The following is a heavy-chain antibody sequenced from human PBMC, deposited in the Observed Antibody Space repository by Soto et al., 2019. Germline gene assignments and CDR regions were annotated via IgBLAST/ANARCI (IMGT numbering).Heavy chain of an antibody. CDR1: ASIFKGHG. J-gene: IGHJ4*02. Sequence: QVQLVESGGGVVQPGGSLRLSCAASASIFKGHGMHWVRQAPGKGLEWVAIIRFDGSDEHYGDSVEGRFTISRDNSKNMLFLQMNSLRVEDTAVYYCARDGVGATTFFGFLDYWAREPWSPSPQ. CDR3: ARDGVGATTFFGFLDY. D-gene: IGHD1-26*01. CDR2: IRFDGSDE. V-gene: IGHV3-33*08.